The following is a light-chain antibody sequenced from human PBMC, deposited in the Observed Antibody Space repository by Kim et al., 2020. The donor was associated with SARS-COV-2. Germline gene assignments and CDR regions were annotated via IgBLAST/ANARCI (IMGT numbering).Light chain of an antibody. V-gene: IGLV3-25*03. CDR2: KDS. J-gene: IGLJ2*01. CDR1: ALPKQY. Sequence: SYELTQPPSVSVSPGQTARITCSGDALPKQYAYWYQQKPGQAPVLVIYKDSERPSGIPERLSGSSSRTTVTLTIRGVQAEDEADYYCQSADSSGTVVFGG. CDR3: QSADSSGTVV.